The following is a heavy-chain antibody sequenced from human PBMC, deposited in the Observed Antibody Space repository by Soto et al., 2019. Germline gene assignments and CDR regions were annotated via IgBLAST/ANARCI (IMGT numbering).Heavy chain of an antibody. Sequence: ASVKVSCKASGYTFTSYDINWVRQATGQGLEWMGWMNPNSGNTGHAQKFQGRVTMTRNTSISTVYMELNSLRAEDTAVYYCAKEQGIAVAGTVYFQHWGQGTLVTVSS. CDR2: MNPNSGNT. V-gene: IGHV1-8*02. J-gene: IGHJ1*01. D-gene: IGHD6-19*01. CDR1: GYTFTSYD. CDR3: AKEQGIAVAGTVYFQH.